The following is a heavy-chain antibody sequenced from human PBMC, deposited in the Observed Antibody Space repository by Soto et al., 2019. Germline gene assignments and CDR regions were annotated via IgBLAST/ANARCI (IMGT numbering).Heavy chain of an antibody. D-gene: IGHD3-22*01. V-gene: IGHV1-8*02. Sequence: GASVKVSCKASGYTFTTYDINWVRQAAGQGLVWMGWMNPNRGNTGYAQKFQDRVTMTRDTSISTAYMELSDLRSEDTAVYYCARGQYFSDSSGYDDYWGQGTQVTVSS. CDR2: MNPNRGNT. J-gene: IGHJ4*02. CDR1: GYTFTTYD. CDR3: ARGQYFSDSSGYDDY.